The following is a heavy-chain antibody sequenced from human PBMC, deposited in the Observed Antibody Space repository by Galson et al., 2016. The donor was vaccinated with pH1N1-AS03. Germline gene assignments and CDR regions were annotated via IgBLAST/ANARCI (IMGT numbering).Heavy chain of an antibody. CDR3: AREPWGSTQGEY. D-gene: IGHD3-16*01. Sequence: SLRLSCAASGFTFSSYEMSWVRQAPGKGLEWVSVIYGGGDTFYADSVKGRFTISRDNSKNTVYLQMNSLRVEDTAVYYCAREPWGSTQGEYWGQGTLVTVSS. CDR2: IYGGGDT. J-gene: IGHJ4*02. V-gene: IGHV3-53*01. CDR1: GFTFSSYE.